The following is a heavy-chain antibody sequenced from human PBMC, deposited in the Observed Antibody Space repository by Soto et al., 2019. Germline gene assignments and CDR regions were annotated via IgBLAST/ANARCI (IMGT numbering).Heavy chain of an antibody. CDR3: GQSPEILVTGDNWFDP. CDR2: IYHSGST. J-gene: IGHJ5*02. Sequence: QLQLQESGSGLVKPSQTLSLTCAVSGGSISSGGYSWSWIRQPPGKGLEWIGYIYHSGSTYYNPSLKSRVTLLGSRSKNQFPLKVSPVAAADQAVDYCGQSPEILVTGDNWFDPWGQGTLVTVSS. V-gene: IGHV4-30-2*01. CDR1: GGSISSGGYS. D-gene: IGHD2-21*01.